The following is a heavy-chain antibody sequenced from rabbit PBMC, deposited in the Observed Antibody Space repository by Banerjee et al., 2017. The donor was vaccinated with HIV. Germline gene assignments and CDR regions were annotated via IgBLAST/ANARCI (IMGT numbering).Heavy chain of an antibody. CDR3: ARDLAGAIGWNFNL. CDR1: GFSSSYW. J-gene: IGHJ4*01. Sequence: QSLEESGGDLVKPGASLTLTCTASGFSSSYWMCWVRQAPGKGLELIACIWTSGGTTYYASWAKGRFTISETSSTTVTLQMTSLAAADTASYFCARDLAGAIGWNFNLWGQGTLVTVS. V-gene: IGHV1S40*01. CDR2: IWTSGGTT. D-gene: IGHD4-1*01.